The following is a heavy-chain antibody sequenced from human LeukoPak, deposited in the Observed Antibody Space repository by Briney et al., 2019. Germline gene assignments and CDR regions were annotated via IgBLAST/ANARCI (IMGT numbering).Heavy chain of an antibody. CDR3: ARHVRKRGIAAAGSPGWFDP. CDR1: GFTFSSYS. J-gene: IGHJ5*02. CDR2: ISSSSSYI. Sequence: GGSLRLSCAASGFTFSSYSMNWVRQAPGKGLELVSSISSSSSYIYYADSVKGRFTISRDNAKNSLYMTMNSLRAEDTAVYYCARHVRKRGIAAAGSPGWFDPWGQGTLVTVSS. V-gene: IGHV3-21*01. D-gene: IGHD6-13*01.